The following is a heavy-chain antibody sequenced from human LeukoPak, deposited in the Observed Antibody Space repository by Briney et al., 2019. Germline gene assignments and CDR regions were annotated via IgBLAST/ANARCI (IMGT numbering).Heavy chain of an antibody. J-gene: IGHJ6*03. D-gene: IGHD6-13*01. CDR2: INWNGGST. CDR1: GFTFDDYV. V-gene: IGHV3-20*04. CDR3: ARGTGKSAAAAQSPPVYYYYYYMDV. Sequence: GGSLRLSCAASGFTFDDYVMSWVRQAPGKGLEWVSGINWNGGSTGYADSVKGRFTISRDNAKNSLYLQMNSLRAEDTALYYCARGTGKSAAAAQSPPVYYYYYYMDVWGKGTTVTVSS.